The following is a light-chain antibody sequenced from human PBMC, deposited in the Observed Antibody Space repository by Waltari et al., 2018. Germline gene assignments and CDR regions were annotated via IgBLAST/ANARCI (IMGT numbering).Light chain of an antibody. CDR3: GTWDNSLNGGV. CDR1: ISNIGSNF. Sequence: QSVLTQPPSVSAAPGQKVNISCPGSISNIGSNFVSRYQQFPGTAPKLLISDNYKRPSGIPDRFSGSKSGTSATLGITGLQTGDEADYYCGTWDNSLNGGVFGGGTKLAVL. J-gene: IGLJ2*01. CDR2: DNY. V-gene: IGLV1-51*01.